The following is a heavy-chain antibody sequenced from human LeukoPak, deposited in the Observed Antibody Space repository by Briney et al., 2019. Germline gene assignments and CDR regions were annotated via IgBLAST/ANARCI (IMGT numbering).Heavy chain of an antibody. Sequence: GGSLRLSCAASGFPFSSYWMSWVRQAPGKGLEWVANIKPDGSEKSYVDSVKGRFTISRDNAKNSLYLQMNSLRAEDTAVYYCARGRMAGYWGQGTLVTVSS. CDR2: IKPDGSEK. CDR3: ARGRMAGY. CDR1: GFPFSSYW. V-gene: IGHV3-7*05. D-gene: IGHD5-24*01. J-gene: IGHJ4*02.